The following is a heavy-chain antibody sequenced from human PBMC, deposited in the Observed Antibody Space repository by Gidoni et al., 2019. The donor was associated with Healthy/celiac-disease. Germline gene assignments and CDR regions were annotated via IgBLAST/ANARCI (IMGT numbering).Heavy chain of an antibody. D-gene: IGHD5-12*01. Sequence: EVQLVESGGGLIQPGGSLRLSCAASGFTVSSNYMSWVRQAPGKGLEWVSVIYSGGSTYYADSVKGRFTISRDNSKNTLYLQMNSLRAEDTAVYYCARDLRPYSGYDSGWYFDLWGRGTLVTVSS. CDR3: ARDLRPYSGYDSGWYFDL. V-gene: IGHV3-53*01. CDR2: IYSGGST. J-gene: IGHJ2*01. CDR1: GFTVSSNY.